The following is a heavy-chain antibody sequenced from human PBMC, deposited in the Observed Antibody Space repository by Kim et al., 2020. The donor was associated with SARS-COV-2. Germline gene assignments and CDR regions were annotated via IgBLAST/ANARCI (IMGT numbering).Heavy chain of an antibody. CDR2: IFYTGTT. CDR1: SGSLSNYY. J-gene: IGHJ4*01. D-gene: IGHD3-10*01. CDR3: ARETTLWFGDLLGVYFDY. Sequence: SETLSLTCSVSSGSLSNYYWSWIRQPPGKGLEWIGDIFYTGTTNYNPSLESRVTISVDTSKTRFSLKLNYVTAADTAMYYCARETTLWFGDLLGVYFDYWGHGILVTVSS. V-gene: IGHV4-59*13.